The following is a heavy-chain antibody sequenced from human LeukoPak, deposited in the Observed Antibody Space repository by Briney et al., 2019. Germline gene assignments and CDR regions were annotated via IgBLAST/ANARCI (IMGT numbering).Heavy chain of an antibody. Sequence: GGSLRLSCAASGFTFSGNWMHWVRQAPGQGLVWVSRINSDGSTTIYADSVKGRFTISRDNAKKMLYLQMDSLRAEDTAVYDCGAKVTAMGDNWGQGTLVTVSS. CDR3: GAKVTAMGDN. CDR1: GFTFSGNW. J-gene: IGHJ4*02. D-gene: IGHD2-21*02. V-gene: IGHV3-74*01. CDR2: INSDGSTT.